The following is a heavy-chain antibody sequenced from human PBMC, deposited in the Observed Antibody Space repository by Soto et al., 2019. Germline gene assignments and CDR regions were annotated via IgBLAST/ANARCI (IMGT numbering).Heavy chain of an antibody. V-gene: IGHV1-69*05. J-gene: IGHJ4*02. CDR1: GGTFSSYA. Sequence: GASVKVSCKASGGTFSSYAISGVRQAPGQGLEWMGGIIPIFGTTNYAQKFQGRVTMTTDASTSTAYMELRSLRSDDTAVYYCARERRQYYDILTGNIYWGQGTLVTVSS. D-gene: IGHD3-9*01. CDR2: IIPIFGTT. CDR3: ARERRQYYDILTGNIY.